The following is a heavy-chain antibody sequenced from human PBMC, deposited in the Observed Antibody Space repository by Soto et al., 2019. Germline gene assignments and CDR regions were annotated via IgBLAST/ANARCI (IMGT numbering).Heavy chain of an antibody. CDR1: GFTFSTYA. V-gene: IGHV3-23*01. CDR3: AKGGSSDWFYYFAF. CDR2: ISGGGGST. Sequence: GGSLRLSCAASGFTFSTYAMGWVRQAPGKGLEWVSGISGGGGSTYYADSVKGRFTISRDNSRKTLYLQLKSLRAEDTAVYYCAKGGSSDWFYYFAFWGQGTPVTVSS. J-gene: IGHJ4*02. D-gene: IGHD3-9*01.